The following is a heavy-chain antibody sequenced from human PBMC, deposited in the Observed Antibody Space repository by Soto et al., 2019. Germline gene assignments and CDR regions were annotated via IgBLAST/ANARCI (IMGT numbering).Heavy chain of an antibody. CDR2: IKQDGSEK. CDR3: ARGGDSGSYLQYHYVMKV. CDR1: GFTFSRYW. Sequence: GGSLRLSCAASGFTFSRYWMSWVRQAPGKGLAWVANIKQDGSEKYYVDSVKGRFTISRGNAKNSLYLQMNSLSAEDMAVYYCARGGDSGSYLQYHYVMKVCAQGSTVTVSS. D-gene: IGHD1-26*01. J-gene: IGHJ6*02. V-gene: IGHV3-7*03.